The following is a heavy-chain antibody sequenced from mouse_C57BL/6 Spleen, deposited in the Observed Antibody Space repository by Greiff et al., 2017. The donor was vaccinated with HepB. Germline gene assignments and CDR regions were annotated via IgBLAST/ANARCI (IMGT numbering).Heavy chain of an antibody. Sequence: QVQLKQPGAELVKPGASVKVSCKASGYTFTSYWMHWVKQRPGQGLEWIGRIHPSDSDTNYNQKFKGKATLTVDKSSSTAYMQLSSLTSEDSAVYYCAIDDYSNHDPYYYAMDYWGQGTSVTVSS. V-gene: IGHV1-74*01. CDR2: IHPSDSDT. J-gene: IGHJ4*01. CDR3: AIDDYSNHDPYYYAMDY. CDR1: GYTFTSYW. D-gene: IGHD2-5*01.